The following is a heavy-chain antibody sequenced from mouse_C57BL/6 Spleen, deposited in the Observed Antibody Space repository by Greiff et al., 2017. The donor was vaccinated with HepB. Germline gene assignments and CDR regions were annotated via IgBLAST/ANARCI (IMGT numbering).Heavy chain of an antibody. CDR2: IHPSDSDT. CDR3: AIGTGTSYWYFDV. V-gene: IGHV1-74*01. J-gene: IGHJ1*03. CDR1: GYTFTSYW. Sequence: VQLKQPGAELVKPGASVKVSCKASGYTFTSYWMHWVKQRPGQGLEWIGRIHPSDSDTNYNQKFKGKATLTVDKSSSTAYMQLSSLTSEDSAVYYCAIGTGTSYWYFDVWGTGTTVTVSS. D-gene: IGHD4-1*01.